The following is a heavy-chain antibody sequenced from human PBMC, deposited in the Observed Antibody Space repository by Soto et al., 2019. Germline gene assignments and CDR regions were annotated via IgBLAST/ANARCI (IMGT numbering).Heavy chain of an antibody. CDR3: ARDLLDTVTTKAFDS. CDR2: IGGRGNSA. V-gene: IGHV3-23*01. CDR1: AFLFTNHA. Sequence: GVSVRLPCSASAFLFTNHAMNWIRPAHGKGLEWVSVIGGRGNSAYYADSVQGRFTISRDNSKNTLSLQMSSLTADDTAVYYCARDLLDTVTTKAFDSWGQGTMVTVS. D-gene: IGHD4-17*01. J-gene: IGHJ3*02.